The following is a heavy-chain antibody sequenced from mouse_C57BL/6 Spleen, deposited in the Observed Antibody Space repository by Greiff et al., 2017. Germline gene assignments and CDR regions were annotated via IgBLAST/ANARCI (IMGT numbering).Heavy chain of an antibody. Sequence: VQLQQSGPELVKPGASVKISCKASGYAFTSSWMNWVKQRPGQGLEWIGRIYPGDGDTNYNEKFKGKATLTADKSSSTAYMQLSSLTSEDSAVXFCARHYAMDYWGQGTSVTVSS. CDR3: ARHYAMDY. CDR1: GYAFTSSW. V-gene: IGHV1-82*01. CDR2: IYPGDGDT. J-gene: IGHJ4*01.